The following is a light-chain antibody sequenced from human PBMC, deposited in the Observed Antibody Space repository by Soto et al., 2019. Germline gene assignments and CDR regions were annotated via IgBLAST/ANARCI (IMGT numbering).Light chain of an antibody. J-gene: IGKJ2*01. Sequence: EIVLTQSPATLSLSPGERATLSCRASQSVSSYLAWYQQKPGQAPRLLIYDASNRATGIPARFSGSGSGTDFNLTISSLEPEDFAVYYCQQRSNWLPYTFGQGTKLEIK. V-gene: IGKV3-11*01. CDR3: QQRSNWLPYT. CDR2: DAS. CDR1: QSVSSY.